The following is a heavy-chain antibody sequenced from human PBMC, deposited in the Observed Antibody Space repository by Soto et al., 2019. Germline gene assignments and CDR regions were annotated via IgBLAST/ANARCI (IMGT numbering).Heavy chain of an antibody. CDR1: GYTFTSYY. J-gene: IGHJ6*04. Sequence: GASVNVSCKASGYTFTSYYMRWVRQAPGQGLEWMGIINPSGGSTSYAQKFQGRVTMTRDTSTSTVYMELSSLRSEDTAVYYCARDQLDLTGYYNPFYYYDGMDVWAKGPRSPSPQ. CDR3: ARDQLDLTGYYNPFYYYDGMDV. V-gene: IGHV1-46*01. CDR2: INPSGGST. D-gene: IGHD3-9*01.